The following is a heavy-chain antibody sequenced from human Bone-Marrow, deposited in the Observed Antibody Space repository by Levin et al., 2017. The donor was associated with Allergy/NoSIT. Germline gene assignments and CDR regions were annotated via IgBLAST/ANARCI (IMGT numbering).Heavy chain of an antibody. D-gene: IGHD1-14*01. V-gene: IGHV1-69*01. CDR1: GGTFSSYA. Sequence: KISCKASGGTFSSYAFNWVRQAPGQGLEWMGGIIPIFRTANYAQRFQDRVTITADESTSTAYMELSSLRSEDTAIYYCNHGGGHASYSSCGMDVWGQGTTVTVSS. CDR3: NHGGGHASYSSCGMDV. CDR2: IIPIFRTA. J-gene: IGHJ6*02.